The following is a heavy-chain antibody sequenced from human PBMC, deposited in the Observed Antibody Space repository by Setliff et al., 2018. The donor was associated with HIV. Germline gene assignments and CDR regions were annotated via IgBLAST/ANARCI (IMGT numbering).Heavy chain of an antibody. CDR2: IYNTGST. CDR3: ARLGYVTFDFDY. V-gene: IGHV4-31*03. J-gene: IGHJ4*02. CDR1: GGSISSGGFY. D-gene: IGHD3-16*01. Sequence: LSLTCTVTGGSISSGGFYWTWIRQHPGKGLEWIGYIYNTGSTYHSPSLESRVTISIDTSKNQFSLKLSSVTAADTAVYFCARLGYVTFDFDYWGQGTLVTVSS.